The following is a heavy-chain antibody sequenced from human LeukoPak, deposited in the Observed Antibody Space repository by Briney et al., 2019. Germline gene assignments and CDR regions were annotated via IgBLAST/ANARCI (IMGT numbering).Heavy chain of an antibody. CDR3: ARCEYYYYYMDV. CDR2: IYTSGSN. V-gene: IGHV4-4*09. CDR1: GGSISSYY. Sequence: SETLSLTCTVSGGSISSYYWSWIRQPPGKGLEWIGYIYTSGSNNYNPSLKSRVTISVDTSKNQFSLKLSSVTAADTAVYYCARCEYYYYYMDVWGKGTTVTVSS. J-gene: IGHJ6*03.